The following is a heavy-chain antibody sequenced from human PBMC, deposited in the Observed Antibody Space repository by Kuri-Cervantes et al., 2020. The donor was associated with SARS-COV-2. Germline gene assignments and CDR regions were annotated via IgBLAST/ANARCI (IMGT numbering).Heavy chain of an antibody. CDR3: AKVVSYRYYYYMDV. D-gene: IGHD1-26*01. J-gene: IGHJ6*03. V-gene: IGHV3-30*02. Sequence: GESLKISCAASGFTFSSYGMHWVRQAPGKGLEWVAFIRNDGSNKYYADSVKGRFTISRDNSKNTLYLQMNSLRAEDTAVYYCAKVVSYRYYYYMDVWGKGTTVTVSS. CDR1: GFTFSSYG. CDR2: IRNDGSNK.